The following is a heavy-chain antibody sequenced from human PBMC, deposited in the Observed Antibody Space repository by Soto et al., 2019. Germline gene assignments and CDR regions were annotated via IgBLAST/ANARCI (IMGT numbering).Heavy chain of an antibody. CDR2: VYSSGTT. Sequence: SETLSLTCSVSGGSINSYWWSWIRQPAGKGLEWIGRVYSSGTTDYNPSLKHRVSISVDTSKNEISLKLSSSTAVDTAVYYCARRGERAAATNWFDPWGQGILVTVSS. V-gene: IGHV4-4*07. J-gene: IGHJ5*02. D-gene: IGHD6-13*01. CDR1: GGSINSYW. CDR3: ARRGERAAATNWFDP.